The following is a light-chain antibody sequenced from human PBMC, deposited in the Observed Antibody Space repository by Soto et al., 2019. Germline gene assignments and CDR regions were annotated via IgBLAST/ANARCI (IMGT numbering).Light chain of an antibody. CDR3: SSYTSNSTYV. J-gene: IGLJ1*01. CDR1: SSDVGGYNC. Sequence: QSVLTQPASVSGSPVQSITISCTGTSSDVGGYNCVSWYQQHPGKAPNLMIYDVSNRPSGVSDRFSGSKSGNTASLTISGLQAEDEADYYCSSYTSNSTYVFGTGTKVTVL. V-gene: IGLV2-14*03. CDR2: DVS.